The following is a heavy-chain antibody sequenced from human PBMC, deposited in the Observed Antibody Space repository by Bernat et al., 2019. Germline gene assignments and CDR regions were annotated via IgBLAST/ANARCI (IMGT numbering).Heavy chain of an antibody. CDR1: GFSFSSYA. D-gene: IGHD1-7*01. CDR3: TRADLGWNYDVNF. V-gene: IGHV3-23*04. J-gene: IGHJ6*02. Sequence: EVQLVESGGGLVQPGGSLRLSCAASGFSFSSYAMSWVRQAPGKGLEWVSAISASATSTYYVESVKGRFTISRDTSENTLYLQMNSLRAEDTAVYYCTRADLGWNYDVNFWGQGTTVTVS. CDR2: ISASATST.